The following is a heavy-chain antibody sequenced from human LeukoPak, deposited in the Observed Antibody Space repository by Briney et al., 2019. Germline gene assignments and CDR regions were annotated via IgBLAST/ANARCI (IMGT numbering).Heavy chain of an antibody. J-gene: IGHJ3*01. V-gene: IGHV3-23*01. CDR3: AKDSYVSGRPLHTFDV. Sequence: GGSLRLSCAASGFTFAIHAMTWVRQAPGKGLEWVSGISGDGASTHYAESVKGQFTISRGNSQNTLFLQMNSLRVEDTAIYYCAKDSYVSGRPLHTFDVWGQGTMVTASS. CDR1: GFTFAIHA. CDR2: ISGDGAST. D-gene: IGHD3-10*01.